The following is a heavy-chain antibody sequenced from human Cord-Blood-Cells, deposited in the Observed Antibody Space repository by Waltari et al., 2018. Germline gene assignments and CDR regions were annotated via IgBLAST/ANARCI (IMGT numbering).Heavy chain of an antibody. V-gene: IGHV1-18*01. J-gene: IGHJ4*02. Sequence: SWVRQAPGQGLEWMGWISAYNGNTNYGQKLQGRVTMTTDTSTSTAYMELRSLRSDDTAVYYCARDLLTYSGSYFDYWGQGTLVTVSS. CDR2: ISAYNGNT. CDR3: ARDLLTYSGSYFDY. D-gene: IGHD1-26*01.